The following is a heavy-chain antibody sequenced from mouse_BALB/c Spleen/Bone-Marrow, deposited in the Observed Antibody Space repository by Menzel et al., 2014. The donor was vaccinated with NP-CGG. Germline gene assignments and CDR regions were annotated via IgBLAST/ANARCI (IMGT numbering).Heavy chain of an antibody. J-gene: IGHJ3*01. D-gene: IGHD2-1*01. V-gene: IGHV5-6-5*01. CDR2: ISSGGST. CDR3: ARGGAGNWFAY. Sequence: EVKLMESGGGLVKPGGSLKLSCAASGFTFSSYAMSWVRQTPEKRLEWVASISSGGSTYYPDSVKGRFTISRGNARNILYLQMSSLRSEDTAMYYCARGGAGNWFAYWGQGTLVTVSA. CDR1: GFTFSSYA.